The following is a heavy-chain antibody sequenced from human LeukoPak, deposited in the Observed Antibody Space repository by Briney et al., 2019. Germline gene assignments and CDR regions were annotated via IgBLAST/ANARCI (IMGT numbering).Heavy chain of an antibody. J-gene: IGHJ6*03. CDR2: ISGSGGST. V-gene: IGHV3-23*01. Sequence: GGSLRLSCAASGFTFSSYSMNWVRQAPGKGLEWVSAISGSGGSTYYADSVKGRFTISRDNSKNTLYLQMNSLRAEDTAVYYCARDLNEYDYVWGSYRSYYYYYYMDVWGKGTTVTVSS. D-gene: IGHD3-16*02. CDR3: ARDLNEYDYVWGSYRSYYYYYYMDV. CDR1: GFTFSSYS.